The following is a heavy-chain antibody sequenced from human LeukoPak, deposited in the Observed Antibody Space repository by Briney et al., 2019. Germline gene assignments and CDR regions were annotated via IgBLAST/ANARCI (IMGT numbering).Heavy chain of an antibody. Sequence: SETLSLTCTVSGGSINNSSSDYWAWIRQPPGKGLEGIGNIYYTGSTYYTSSLKSRVTMSVDTSKNVFSLTLKSLTSADTAVYYCARHLEYTTSGKAFDVWGQGTLVSVSS. D-gene: IGHD3-3*01. CDR1: GGSINNSSSDY. J-gene: IGHJ3*01. CDR2: IYYTGST. CDR3: ARHLEYTTSGKAFDV. V-gene: IGHV4-39*01.